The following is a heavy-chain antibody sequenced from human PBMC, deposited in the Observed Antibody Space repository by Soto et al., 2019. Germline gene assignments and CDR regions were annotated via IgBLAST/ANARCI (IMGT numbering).Heavy chain of an antibody. D-gene: IGHD2-2*01. J-gene: IGHJ3*01. CDR3: AHAYGGTSWPDDAFDV. CDR1: GFSFSADGVG. V-gene: IGHV2-5*02. CDR2: IYWDDDT. Sequence: QITLKESGPTLVKPTQTLTLTCIFSGFSFSADGVGVGWIRQPPGKALEWLALIYWDDDTRYRPSLKSRITNPKDTSKTQVVLTMTNMDPVDTGTYYCAHAYGGTSWPDDAFDVWGQGTVVTVSS.